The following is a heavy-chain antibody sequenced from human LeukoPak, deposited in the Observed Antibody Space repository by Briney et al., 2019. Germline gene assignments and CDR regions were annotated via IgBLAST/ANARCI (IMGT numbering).Heavy chain of an antibody. J-gene: IGHJ4*02. CDR1: GFTLSNYA. CDR3: AKRTRDGFNTPIDF. V-gene: IGHV3-23*01. Sequence: GGSLRLSCAASGFTLSNYAMNWVRQAPGKGLEWVSGISYIDVETYYADSVKGRFTISSDNSMNTLYLQMNSLTVEDTAVYYCAKRTRDGFNTPIDFWGQGTLVNVS. CDR2: ISYIDVET. D-gene: IGHD5-24*01.